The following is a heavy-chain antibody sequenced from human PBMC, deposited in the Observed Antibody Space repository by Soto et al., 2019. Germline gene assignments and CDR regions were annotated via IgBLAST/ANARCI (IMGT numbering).Heavy chain of an antibody. Sequence: QVQLQESGPGLVKPSQTLSLTCTVSGGSISSGGYYWSWIRQHPGKGLEWIGYIYYSGSPYYNPSLKSRVTISVDTSKNQFSLKLSSVTAADTAVYYCARGHYSSGYAFDIWGQGTMVTVSS. V-gene: IGHV4-31*03. CDR3: ARGHYSSGYAFDI. J-gene: IGHJ3*02. CDR2: IYYSGSP. CDR1: GGSISSGGYY. D-gene: IGHD3-22*01.